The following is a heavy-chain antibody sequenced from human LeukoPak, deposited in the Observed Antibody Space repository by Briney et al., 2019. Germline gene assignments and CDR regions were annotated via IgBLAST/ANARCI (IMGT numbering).Heavy chain of an antibody. Sequence: ASVEVSCKASGYTSTTYGISWVRQAPGQGLEWMGWINAGNGNTKYSQKFQDRVTITRDTSASTAYLELSSLRSEDTAVYYCAGGPHDYGDYYLDYWGQGTLVTVSS. D-gene: IGHD4-17*01. CDR3: AGGPHDYGDYYLDY. J-gene: IGHJ4*02. CDR1: GYTSTTYG. V-gene: IGHV1-3*01. CDR2: INAGNGNT.